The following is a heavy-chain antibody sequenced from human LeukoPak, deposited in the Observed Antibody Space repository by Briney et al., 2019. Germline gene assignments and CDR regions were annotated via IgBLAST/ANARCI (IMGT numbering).Heavy chain of an antibody. V-gene: IGHV3-11*01. CDR2: ISSSGSTI. J-gene: IGHJ4*02. CDR3: AKFWSAQLVPPYSDY. CDR1: GFTFSDYY. Sequence: PGGSLRLSCAASGFTFSDYYMSWVRQAPGEGLEWVSYISSSGSTIYYADSVKGRFTISRDNAKNSLYLQMNSLRAEDTAVYYCAKFWSAQLVPPYSDYWGQGTLVTVSS. D-gene: IGHD6-13*01.